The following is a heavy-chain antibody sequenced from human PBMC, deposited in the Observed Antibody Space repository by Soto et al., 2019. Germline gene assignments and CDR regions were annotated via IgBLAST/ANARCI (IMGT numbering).Heavy chain of an antibody. J-gene: IGHJ4*02. D-gene: IGHD2-21*02. CDR2: INPNSGGT. Sequence: QVQLVQSGAEVKKPGASVKVSCKASGYTFTGYYMHWVRQAPGQGLEWMGWINPNSGGTNYAQKFQGWVTMTRDTSIRTAYMELSRLRSDDTAVYSCASAHCGGDCYSGVDYWGQGTLVTVSS. CDR3: ASAHCGGDCYSGVDY. V-gene: IGHV1-2*04. CDR1: GYTFTGYY.